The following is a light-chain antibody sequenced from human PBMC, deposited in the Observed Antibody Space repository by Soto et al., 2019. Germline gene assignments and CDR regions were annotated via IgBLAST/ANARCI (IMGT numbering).Light chain of an antibody. Sequence: EIVMTQSPATLSVSPGERATLSCRASQSVNSNLAWYQQKPGQAPRLLIYGASTRATGIPARFSGSGSGTEFTLTISSLESEDFAVCYCQQYNNWPPRYTFGQGTKLEIK. J-gene: IGKJ2*01. CDR3: QQYNNWPPRYT. CDR2: GAS. V-gene: IGKV3-15*01. CDR1: QSVNSN.